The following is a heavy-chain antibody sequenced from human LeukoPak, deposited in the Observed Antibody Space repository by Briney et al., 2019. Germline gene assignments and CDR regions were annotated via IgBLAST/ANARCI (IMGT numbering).Heavy chain of an antibody. CDR2: ISGSGGST. CDR3: AKDGGYCSSTSCKHDAFDI. D-gene: IGHD2-2*01. CDR1: GFTFSSYA. Sequence: PGGSLRLSCAASGFTFSSYAMSWVRQAPGKGLEWVSAISGSGGSTYYADSVEGRFTISRDNSKNTLYLQMNSLRAEDTAVYYCAKDGGYCSSTSCKHDAFDIWGQGTMVTVSS. J-gene: IGHJ3*02. V-gene: IGHV3-23*01.